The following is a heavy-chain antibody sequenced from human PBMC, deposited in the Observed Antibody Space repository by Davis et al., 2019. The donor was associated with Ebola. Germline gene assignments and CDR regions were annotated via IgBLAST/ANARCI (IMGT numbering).Heavy chain of an antibody. V-gene: IGHV4-59*08. D-gene: IGHD6-19*01. CDR2: IYYSGST. CDR1: GGSVSNYY. Sequence: SETLSLTCTVSGGSVSNYYWSWIRQPPGKGLEWIGYIYYSGSTYYNPSLKSRVTISVDTSKNQFSLKLSSVTAADTAVYYCARQYSSGWEYFDYWGQGTLVTVSS. CDR3: ARQYSSGWEYFDY. J-gene: IGHJ4*02.